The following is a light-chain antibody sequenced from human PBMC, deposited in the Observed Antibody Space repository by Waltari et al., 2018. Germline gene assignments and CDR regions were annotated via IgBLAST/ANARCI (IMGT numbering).Light chain of an antibody. CDR3: QKYDSLPAT. Sequence: EIVLTQSPGTLSLSPGERATLSCRASQSVGKYLAWYQQKPGQAPRLLLYHASNRATGIPDRFSGSGSGTDFSLTISRLEPEDFAIYFCQKYDSLPATFGLGTKVEIK. V-gene: IGKV3-20*01. J-gene: IGKJ1*01. CDR1: QSVGKY. CDR2: HAS.